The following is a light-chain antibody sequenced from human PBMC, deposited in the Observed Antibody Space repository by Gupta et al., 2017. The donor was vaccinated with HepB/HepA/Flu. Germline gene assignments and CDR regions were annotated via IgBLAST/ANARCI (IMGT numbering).Light chain of an antibody. V-gene: IGKV2-28*01. Sequence: DIVMPQSPLSLSVTPGEPASISCRSSQSLLHSDGKNFMDWYLQKTGQSPHLLIFYGSNRASGGPAWSMSSRSGTACTLIISRVQPEDDFVYYCMQEIHTTLWTFGQGTXVEIK. CDR3: MQEIHTTLWT. CDR2: YGS. CDR1: QSLLHSDGKNF. J-gene: IGKJ1*01.